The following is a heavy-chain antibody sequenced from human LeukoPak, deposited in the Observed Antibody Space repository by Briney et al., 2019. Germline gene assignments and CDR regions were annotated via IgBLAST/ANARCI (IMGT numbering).Heavy chain of an antibody. CDR3: ATGGDSSGYYYFDY. CDR2: IYTSGST. Sequence: SETLSLTCTVSGGSISSGDYYWSWIRQPAGKGLEWIGRIYTSGSTNYNPSLKSRVTISVDTSKNQFSLKLSSVTAADTAVYYCATGGDSSGYYYFDYWGQGTLVTVSS. D-gene: IGHD3-22*01. V-gene: IGHV4-61*02. J-gene: IGHJ4*02. CDR1: GGSISSGDYY.